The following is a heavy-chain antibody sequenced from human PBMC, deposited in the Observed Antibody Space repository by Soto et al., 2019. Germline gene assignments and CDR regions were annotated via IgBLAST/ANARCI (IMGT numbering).Heavy chain of an antibody. J-gene: IGHJ6*02. D-gene: IGHD2-2*01. CDR2: IIPIFATA. Sequence: ASVKVSCKASGGTFSSYAISWVRQAPGQGLEWMGGIIPIFATANYAQKFQGRVMITVDESTSTAYVELSSLRSEDTAVYYCARSVSFRYQLLKRGMDVWGQGTTVTVSS. CDR3: ARSVSFRYQLLKRGMDV. V-gene: IGHV1-69*13. CDR1: GGTFSSYA.